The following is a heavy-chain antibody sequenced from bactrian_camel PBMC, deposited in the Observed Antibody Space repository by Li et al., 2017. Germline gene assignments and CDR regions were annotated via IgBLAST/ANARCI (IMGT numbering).Heavy chain of an antibody. CDR2: MYTGGRAT. D-gene: IGHD1*01. Sequence: QLVESGGGSEKVGGSLTLSCTFSGSSYMTYSMGWLRRTPTNLREGVATMYTGGRATYYADAVQGRFTISQDKAKNTMYLQMNSLKPEDTAMYYCAAQPGLKVVNNRKMYVKAENFNYWGQGTQVTVS. CDR1: GSSYMTYS. J-gene: IGHJ4*01. V-gene: IGHV3S31*01. CDR3: AAQPGLKVVNNRKMYVKAENFNY.